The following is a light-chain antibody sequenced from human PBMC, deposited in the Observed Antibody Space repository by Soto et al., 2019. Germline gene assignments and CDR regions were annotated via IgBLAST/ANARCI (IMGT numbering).Light chain of an antibody. V-gene: IGKV1-5*01. CDR2: DAS. J-gene: IGKJ1*01. CDR3: QQYDIYSLT. Sequence: DIQMTQSPSTLSASVGDRVTITCRASQSISNWLAWYQQKPGKAPKLLIYDASTLQSGVPSRFSGSGSGTECTLTISSLQPDDFATYYCQQYDIYSLTFGQGTKVEIK. CDR1: QSISNW.